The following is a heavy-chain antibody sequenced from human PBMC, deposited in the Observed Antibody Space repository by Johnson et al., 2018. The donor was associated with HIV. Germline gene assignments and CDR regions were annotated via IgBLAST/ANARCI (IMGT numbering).Heavy chain of an antibody. V-gene: IGHV3-30*18. CDR3: AKDKFMFLDNPVDAFDV. Sequence: QVQPVESAGGVVQPGRSLRLSCAASGFAFSNYGMHWVRQAPGKGLEWVAVISFDGSHKYYTDSVKGLSTISRDNSNNTLYLHMNSLRPDDTGVYYCAKDKFMFLDNPVDAFDVWGQGTMVTFSS. D-gene: IGHD3/OR15-3a*01. J-gene: IGHJ3*01. CDR1: GFAFSNYG. CDR2: ISFDGSHK.